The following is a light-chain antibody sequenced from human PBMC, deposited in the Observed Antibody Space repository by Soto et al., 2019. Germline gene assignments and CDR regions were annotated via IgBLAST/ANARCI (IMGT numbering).Light chain of an antibody. J-gene: IGLJ1*01. Sequence: QSVLTQPASVSGSPGQSITISCTGTSSDVGGYNYVSWYQQHPGKPPKLMIYDVSNRPSGVSDRFSGSKSGNTASLTISGLQAEDEVDYYCSSYTSSRTYVFGTGTKVTVL. CDR3: SSYTSSRTYV. V-gene: IGLV2-14*01. CDR2: DVS. CDR1: SSDVGGYNY.